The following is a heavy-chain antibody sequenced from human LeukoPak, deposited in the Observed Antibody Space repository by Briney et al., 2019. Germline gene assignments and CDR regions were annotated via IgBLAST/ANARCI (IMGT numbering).Heavy chain of an antibody. CDR2: INPNTNGI. J-gene: IGHJ4*02. CDR3: ASLRGSGSPFDY. V-gene: IGHV1-2*02. Sequence: ASVKVSCKASGYTISDYFMHWVRQAPGQGLEWMGWINPNTNGINYAQKLQGRVTMTTDTSTSTAYMELRSLRSDDTAVYYCASLRGSGSPFDYWGQGTLVTVSS. CDR1: GYTISDYF. D-gene: IGHD3-10*01.